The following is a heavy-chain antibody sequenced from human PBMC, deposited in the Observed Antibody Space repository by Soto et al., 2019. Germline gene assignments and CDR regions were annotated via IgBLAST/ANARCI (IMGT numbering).Heavy chain of an antibody. CDR1: GYTFTSYG. CDR3: ARDTGYCSSTSCRNYYYYYMEV. Sequence: ASVKVSCKASGYTFTSYGISWVRQAPGQGLEWMGWISAYNGNTNYAQKLQGRVTMTTDTSTSTAYMELRSLRSDDTAVYYCARDTGYCSSTSCRNYYYYYMEVWGKGTTVTVSS. J-gene: IGHJ6*03. CDR2: ISAYNGNT. V-gene: IGHV1-18*01. D-gene: IGHD2-2*01.